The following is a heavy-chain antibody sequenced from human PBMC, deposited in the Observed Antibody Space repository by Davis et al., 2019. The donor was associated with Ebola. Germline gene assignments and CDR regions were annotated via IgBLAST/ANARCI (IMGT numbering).Heavy chain of an antibody. Sequence: GESLKTPRKGPGYSLPSYWIGWVRQMPGKGPEWMGIIYPGDSDTRYRPSFQGQVTLSADKSISTAYLQWSSLKASDTAMYCCARRIAVAQWYFDLWGRGTLVTVSS. V-gene: IGHV5-51*01. CDR1: GYSLPSYW. CDR2: IYPGDSDT. D-gene: IGHD6-19*01. CDR3: ARRIAVAQWYFDL. J-gene: IGHJ2*01.